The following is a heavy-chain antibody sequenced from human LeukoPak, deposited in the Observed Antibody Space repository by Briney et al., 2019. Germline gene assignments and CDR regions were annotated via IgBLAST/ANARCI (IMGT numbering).Heavy chain of an antibody. V-gene: IGHV1-69*13. Sequence: GASVKVSCKASGGTFSSYAISWVRQAPGQGLEWMGGIIPIFGTANYAQKFQGRVTITADESTSTAYMELSSLRSEDTAVYYCARTDYVFWSGYPYFDYGGRGPLVTVSS. D-gene: IGHD3-3*01. J-gene: IGHJ4*02. CDR2: IIPIFGTA. CDR3: ARTDYVFWSGYPYFDY. CDR1: GGTFSSYA.